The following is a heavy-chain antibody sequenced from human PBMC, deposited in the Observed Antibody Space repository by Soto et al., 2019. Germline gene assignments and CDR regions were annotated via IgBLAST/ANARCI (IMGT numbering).Heavy chain of an antibody. CDR2: IYYSGRT. CDR1: GESISSSSYY. Sequence: SETLSLTCIVSGESISSSSYYWGWIRQPPGKGLEWIGSIYYSGRTYYNPSFKSRVTISIDTSKNQFSLKLSSVTATDTAVYYCARQRTTVVTQAYFAHWGQGALVTVSS. D-gene: IGHD2-21*02. CDR3: ARQRTTVVTQAYFAH. V-gene: IGHV4-39*01. J-gene: IGHJ4*02.